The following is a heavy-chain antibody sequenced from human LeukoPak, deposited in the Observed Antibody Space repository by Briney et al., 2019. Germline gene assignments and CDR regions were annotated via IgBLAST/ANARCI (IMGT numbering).Heavy chain of an antibody. D-gene: IGHD2-8*02. CDR2: YSGST. V-gene: IGHV4-39*01. J-gene: IGHJ4*02. CDR3: ARSSYRAGSKPYWVDY. CDR1: GGSISSSSYY. Sequence: PSETLSLTCTVSGGSISSSSYYWAWIRQPPGKGLEYIGSYSGSTYYNPSLKSRVTISVDTSKRQFSLKLSSVTAAHTAVYYCARSSYRAGSKPYWVDYWGQGTLVTVSS.